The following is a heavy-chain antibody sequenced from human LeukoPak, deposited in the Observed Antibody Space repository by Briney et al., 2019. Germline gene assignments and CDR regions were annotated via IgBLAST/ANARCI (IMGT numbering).Heavy chain of an antibody. CDR2: INPNSGGT. D-gene: IGHD3-9*01. CDR3: ARVTGRHFDWLPYFDY. CDR1: GYTFTGDY. J-gene: IGHJ4*02. V-gene: IGHV1-2*02. Sequence: ASVEVSCKASGYTFTGDYMHWVRQAPGQGLEWMGWINPNSGGTNYAQKFQGRVTMTRDTSISTAYMQLSRLRSDDTAVYYCARVTGRHFDWLPYFDYWGQGTLATVSS.